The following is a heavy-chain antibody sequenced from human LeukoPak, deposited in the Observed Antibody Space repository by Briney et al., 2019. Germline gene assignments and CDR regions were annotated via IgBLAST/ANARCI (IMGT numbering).Heavy chain of an antibody. CDR2: IYYSGST. D-gene: IGHD3-10*01. J-gene: IGHJ4*02. CDR1: GGSISSSSYY. V-gene: IGHV4-39*07. Sequence: PSETLSLTCTVSGGSISSSSYYWGWIRQPPGKGLEWIGSIYYSGSTYYNPSLKSRVTISVDTSKNQFSLKLSSVTAADTAVYYCASPGTYYYGSGVGYWGQGTLVTVSS. CDR3: ASPGTYYYGSGVGY.